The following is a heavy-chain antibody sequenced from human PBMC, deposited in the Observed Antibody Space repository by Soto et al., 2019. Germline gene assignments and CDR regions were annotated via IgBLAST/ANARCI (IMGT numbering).Heavy chain of an antibody. V-gene: IGHV4-59*08. Sequence: PSETLSLTCTVSGGSISSYYWSWIRQPPGKGLEWIGYIYYSGSTNYNPSLKSRVTISVDTSKNQFSLKLSSVTAADTAVYYCVRGYYFGYFAYWGQGTLVPVSS. CDR3: VRGYYFGYFAY. CDR1: GGSISSYY. J-gene: IGHJ4*02. D-gene: IGHD3-22*01. CDR2: IYYSGST.